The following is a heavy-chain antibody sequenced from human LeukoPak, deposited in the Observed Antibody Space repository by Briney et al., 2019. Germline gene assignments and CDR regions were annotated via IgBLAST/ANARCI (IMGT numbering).Heavy chain of an antibody. Sequence: PGGSLRLSCAASGFTFDDYAMHWGRQAPGKGLEWVSLISGDGGSTYYADSVKGRFTISRDNSKNSLYLQMNSLRTEDTALYYCAKADYVWGSYRYPPGYWGQGTLVTVSS. J-gene: IGHJ4*02. D-gene: IGHD3-16*02. CDR1: GFTFDDYA. CDR3: AKADYVWGSYRYPPGY. V-gene: IGHV3-43*02. CDR2: ISGDGGST.